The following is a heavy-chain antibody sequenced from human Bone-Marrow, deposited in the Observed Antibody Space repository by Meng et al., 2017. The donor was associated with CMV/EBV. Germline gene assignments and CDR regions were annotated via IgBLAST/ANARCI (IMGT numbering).Heavy chain of an antibody. Sequence: GVLKISCAASGFTFSSYSMNWVRQAPGKGLEWVSSISSSSSYIYYADSVKGRFTISRDNAKNSLYLQMNSLRAEDTAVYYCARKAYSRGFDYWGQGTLVTVSS. V-gene: IGHV3-21*01. D-gene: IGHD6-13*01. CDR3: ARKAYSRGFDY. CDR1: GFTFSSYS. J-gene: IGHJ4*02. CDR2: ISSSSSYI.